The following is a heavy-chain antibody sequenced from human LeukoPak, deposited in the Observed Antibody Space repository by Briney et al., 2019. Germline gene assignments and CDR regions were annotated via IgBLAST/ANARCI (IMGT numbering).Heavy chain of an antibody. CDR1: GGTFSSYA. D-gene: IGHD3-10*01. V-gene: IGHV1-18*01. CDR3: ARDTPYYYGSGSDY. J-gene: IGHJ4*02. CDR2: ISAYNGNT. Sequence: ASVKVSCKASGGTFSSYAISWVRQAPGQGLEWMGWISAYNGNTNYAQKLQGRVTMTTDTSTSTAYMELRSLRSDDTAVYYCARDTPYYYGSGSDYWGQGTLVTVSS.